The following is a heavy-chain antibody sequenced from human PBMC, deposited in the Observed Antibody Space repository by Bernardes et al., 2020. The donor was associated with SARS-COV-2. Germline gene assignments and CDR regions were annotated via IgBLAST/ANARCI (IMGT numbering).Heavy chain of an antibody. CDR2: IYYSGST. CDR1: GGSISSSSYY. J-gene: IGHJ5*02. V-gene: IGHV4-39*01. CDR3: ARAVGRNPLKPYNWFDP. Sequence: SETLSLTCTVSGGSISSSSYYWGWIRQPPGKGLEWIGSIYYSGSTYYNPSLKSRVTISVDTSKNQFSLKLSSVTAADTAVYYCARAVGRNPLKPYNWFDPWGQGTLVTVSS.